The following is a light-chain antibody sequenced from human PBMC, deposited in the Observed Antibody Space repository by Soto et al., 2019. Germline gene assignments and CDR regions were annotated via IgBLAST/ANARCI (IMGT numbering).Light chain of an antibody. CDR1: QNINRY. Sequence: DIQMTQSPSSLSASVGDRVTIICRANQNINRYLNWYQQKPGKAPKPLIYTTSNLQSGVPSRFSGSGSGTDFTLTISSLQPEDFATYYCQQSYITPAFGQGTRLEIK. CDR3: QQSYITPA. J-gene: IGKJ2*01. V-gene: IGKV1-39*01. CDR2: TTS.